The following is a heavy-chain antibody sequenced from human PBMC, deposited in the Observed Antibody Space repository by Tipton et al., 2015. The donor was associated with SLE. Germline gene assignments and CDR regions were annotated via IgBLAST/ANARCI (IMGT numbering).Heavy chain of an antibody. J-gene: IGHJ4*02. D-gene: IGHD3-22*01. CDR2: ISGRGTTI. V-gene: IGHV3-11*04. Sequence: QVQLVQSGGGLVKPGGSLRLSCAASGFTFSDYYMTWIRQAPGKGLEWISYISGRGTTIYYADSVKGRFTVSRDNARNSQYRQMNSLRVDDTAVYYCARELYYSDTSGYHYFFDYWGQGSLVTVSS. CDR1: GFTFSDYY. CDR3: ARELYYSDTSGYHYFFDY.